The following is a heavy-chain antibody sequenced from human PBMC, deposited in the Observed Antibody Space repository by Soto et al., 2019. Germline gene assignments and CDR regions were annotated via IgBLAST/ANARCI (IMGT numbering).Heavy chain of an antibody. D-gene: IGHD6-19*01. CDR2: FNPNSGDT. J-gene: IGHJ4*02. CDR3: AREASAVISLDY. Sequence: ASVKVSCKASGYIFTAYSMHWVRQAPGQGLEWVGWFNPNSGDTIYAQKFQGRVTLTGNTSISTAYMELYSLTSDDTAVYYCAREASAVISLDYWGQGTLVTVSS. V-gene: IGHV1-2*02. CDR1: GYIFTAYS.